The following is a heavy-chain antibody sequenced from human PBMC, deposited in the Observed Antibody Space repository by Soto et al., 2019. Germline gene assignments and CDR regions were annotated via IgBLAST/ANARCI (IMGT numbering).Heavy chain of an antibody. CDR2: INHSGST. Sequence: QVQLQQWGAGLLKPSETLSLTCAVYGGSLSGYYWSWIRQPPGKGLEWIGEINHSGSTNYNPSLKSRVTISVDTSKNQFSLKLSSVTAADTAVYYCARGVGSSWYAGRGMDVWGQGTTVTVSS. J-gene: IGHJ6*02. D-gene: IGHD6-13*01. V-gene: IGHV4-34*01. CDR1: GGSLSGYY. CDR3: ARGVGSSWYAGRGMDV.